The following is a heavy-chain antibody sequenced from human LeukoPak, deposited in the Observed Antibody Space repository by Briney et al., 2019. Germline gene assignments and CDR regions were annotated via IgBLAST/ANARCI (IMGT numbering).Heavy chain of an antibody. Sequence: GASVKVSCKASGGTFGSYAISWVRQAPGQGLEWMGGIIPIFGTANYAQKFQGKVTITADKSTSTVYMELSSLRSEDTAVYYCARDPHLYCSSTSCYFNDYWGQGTLVTVSS. D-gene: IGHD2-2*01. CDR2: IIPIFGTA. CDR3: ARDPHLYCSSTSCYFNDY. V-gene: IGHV1-69*06. CDR1: GGTFGSYA. J-gene: IGHJ4*02.